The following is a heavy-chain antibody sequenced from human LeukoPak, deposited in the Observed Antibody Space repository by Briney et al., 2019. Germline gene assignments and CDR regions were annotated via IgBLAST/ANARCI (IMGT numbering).Heavy chain of an antibody. CDR2: INPNSGGT. Sequence: ASVKVSCKASGYTFTGYYMHWVRQAPGQGLEWMGGINPNSGGTNYAQKFQGRVTMTRDTSISTAYMELSRLRSDDTAVYYCARDQGMGLLRYYMDVWGKGTTVTISS. V-gene: IGHV1-2*02. J-gene: IGHJ6*03. CDR3: ARDQGMGLLRYYMDV. D-gene: IGHD3-22*01. CDR1: GYTFTGYY.